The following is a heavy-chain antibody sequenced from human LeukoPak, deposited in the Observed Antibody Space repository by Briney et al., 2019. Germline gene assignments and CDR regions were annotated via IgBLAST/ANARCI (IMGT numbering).Heavy chain of an antibody. V-gene: IGHV3-21*01. J-gene: IGHJ5*02. CDR1: GFTFSSYS. CDR2: ISSSSSYI. Sequence: PGGSLRLSCAASGFTFSSYSMNWVRQAPGKGLEWVSSISSSSSYIYYADSVKGRFTISRDNAKNSLYLQMNSLRAEDTAVYYCARENCGGGCYYNWFDPWGQGTLVTVSS. CDR3: ARENCGGGCYYNWFDP. D-gene: IGHD2-21*02.